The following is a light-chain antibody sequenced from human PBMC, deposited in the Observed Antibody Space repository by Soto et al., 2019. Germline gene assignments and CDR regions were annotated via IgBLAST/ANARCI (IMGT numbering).Light chain of an antibody. Sequence: EIVLTQSPGTLSLSPGERVTLSCRASQSVSGRYLAWYQQRPGQAPRLLIYDASTRATGIPDRFSGSASGIDFTLTISRVEPEDFVVYYWQQYGTSPPRYTFGQGTKLEI. V-gene: IGKV3-20*01. CDR3: QQYGTSPPRYT. CDR1: QSVSGRY. J-gene: IGKJ2*01. CDR2: DAS.